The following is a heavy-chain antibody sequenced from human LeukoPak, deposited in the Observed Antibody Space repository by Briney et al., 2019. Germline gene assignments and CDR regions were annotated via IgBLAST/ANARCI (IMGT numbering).Heavy chain of an antibody. V-gene: IGHV1-2*02. Sequence: ASVKVSCKASGYTFAGYYMHWVRQAPGQGLEWMGWINPNSGGTNYAQKFQGRVTMTRDTSISTAYMELSRLRSDDTAVYYCARVRGERYCSSTSCHKRWFDPWGQGTLVTVSS. CDR3: ARVRGERYCSSTSCHKRWFDP. D-gene: IGHD2-2*02. CDR1: GYTFAGYY. CDR2: INPNSGGT. J-gene: IGHJ5*02.